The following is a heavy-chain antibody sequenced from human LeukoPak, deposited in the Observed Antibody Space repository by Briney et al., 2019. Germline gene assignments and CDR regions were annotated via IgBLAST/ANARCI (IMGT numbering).Heavy chain of an antibody. V-gene: IGHV4-31*03. CDR3: ASARRYSGYDSWEFYYYGMDV. D-gene: IGHD5-12*01. CDR1: GGSISSGGYY. CDR2: IYYSGST. J-gene: IGHJ6*02. Sequence: SQTLSLTCTVSGGSISSGGYYWSWIRQHPGTGLEWIGYIYYSGSTYYNPSLKSRVTISVDTSKNQFSLKLSSVTAADTAVYYCASARRYSGYDSWEFYYYGMDVWGRGTTVTVSS.